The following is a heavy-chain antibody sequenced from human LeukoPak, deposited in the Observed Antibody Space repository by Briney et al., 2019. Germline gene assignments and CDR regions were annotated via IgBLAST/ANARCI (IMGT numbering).Heavy chain of an antibody. J-gene: IGHJ6*03. CDR2: ISYDGSNE. D-gene: IGHD3-10*01. CDR1: GFTFSSYV. Sequence: GGSLRLSCAASGFTFSSYVMHWVRQAPGKGLEWVAIISYDGSNEYYADSVKGRFTISRDNSKNTLYLQMNSLRAEDTAVYYCARVLSGRGSLYYYYYYMDVWGKGTTVTVSS. CDR3: ARVLSGRGSLYYYYYYMDV. V-gene: IGHV3-30*14.